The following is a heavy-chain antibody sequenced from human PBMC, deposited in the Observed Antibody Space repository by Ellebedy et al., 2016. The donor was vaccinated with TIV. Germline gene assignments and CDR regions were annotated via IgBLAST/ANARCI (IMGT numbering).Heavy chain of an antibody. CDR3: ARAQGDCSSTSCYTYWFNP. J-gene: IGHJ5*02. D-gene: IGHD2-2*02. Sequence: ESLKISXAASGFTFSSYGMHWIRQPPGKGLEWIGYIYYSGSTNYNPSLKSRVTISVDTSKNQFSLKLSSVTAADTAVYYCARAQGDCSSTSCYTYWFNPWGQGTLVTVSS. V-gene: IGHV4-59*12. CDR2: IYYSGST. CDR1: GFTFSSYG.